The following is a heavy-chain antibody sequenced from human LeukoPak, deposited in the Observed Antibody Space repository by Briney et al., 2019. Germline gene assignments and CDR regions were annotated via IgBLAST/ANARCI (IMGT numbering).Heavy chain of an antibody. CDR3: ARAVVEGATGFAFNV. J-gene: IGHJ3*01. CDR2: MNPHSGNT. V-gene: IGHV1-8*01. Sequence: ASVKVSCKASGNAFTISDFNWVRQATGQGPEWMGWMNPHSGNTGYAQKFQGRVTMTRNISINTAYLEISSLTSEDTAVYYCARAVVEGATGFAFNVWGQGTLVTVSS. D-gene: IGHD2-21*01. CDR1: GNAFTISD.